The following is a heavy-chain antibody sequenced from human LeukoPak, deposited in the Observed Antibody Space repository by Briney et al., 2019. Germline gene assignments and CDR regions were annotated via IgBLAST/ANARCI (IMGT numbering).Heavy chain of an antibody. V-gene: IGHV3-7*01. Sequence: GGSLRLSCAASGFTFSIYAMSWVRQAPGKGLEWVANIKQDGSEKYYVDSVKGRFTISRDNAKNSLYLQMNSLRAEDTAVYYCARERGYFDYWGQGTLVTVSS. CDR3: ARERGYFDY. CDR1: GFTFSIYA. D-gene: IGHD3-10*01. CDR2: IKQDGSEK. J-gene: IGHJ4*02.